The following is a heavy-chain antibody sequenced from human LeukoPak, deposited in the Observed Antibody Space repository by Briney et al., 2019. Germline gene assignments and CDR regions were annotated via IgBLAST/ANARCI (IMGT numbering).Heavy chain of an antibody. V-gene: IGHV1-69*05. CDR3: ARAGYSNYNFDY. Sequence: GASVKVSCKASGGTFSSYAISWVRQAPGQGLEWMGRIIPIFGTANYAQKFQGRVTITTDESTSTAYMELSSLRSEDTAVYYCARAGYSNYNFDYWGQGTLVTVSS. CDR1: GGTFSSYA. D-gene: IGHD4-11*01. CDR2: IIPIFGTA. J-gene: IGHJ4*02.